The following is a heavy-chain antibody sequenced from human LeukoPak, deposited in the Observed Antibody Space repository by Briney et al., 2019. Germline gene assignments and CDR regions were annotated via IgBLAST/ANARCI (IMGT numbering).Heavy chain of an antibody. D-gene: IGHD2-15*01. CDR2: INPNSSGT. CDR1: GYTFTGYY. J-gene: IGHJ4*02. CDR3: ARSIVVVVATEYYVDY. Sequence: ASVKVSCKASGYTFTGYYMHWGRQAPGQGLEWMGWINPNSSGTNYAQKFQGRVTMTRDTSISTAYMELSRLRSDDTAVYYCARSIVVVVATEYYVDYWGQGTLVTVSS. V-gene: IGHV1-2*02.